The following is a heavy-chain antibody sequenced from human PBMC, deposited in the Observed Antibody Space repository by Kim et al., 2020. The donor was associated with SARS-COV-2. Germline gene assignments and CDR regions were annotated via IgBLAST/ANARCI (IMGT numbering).Heavy chain of an antibody. CDR3: ARVATSPRRPIDY. V-gene: IGHV4-4*07. Sequence: DYNPSRRARATMSLDTSKNQFSLKRTSVTAADTAVYHCARVATSPRRPIDYWGQGTLVTVSS. J-gene: IGHJ4*02.